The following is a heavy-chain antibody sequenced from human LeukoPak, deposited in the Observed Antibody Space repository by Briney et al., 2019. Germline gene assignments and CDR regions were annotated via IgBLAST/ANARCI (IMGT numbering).Heavy chain of an antibody. CDR2: ITTYNGNT. Sequence: ASVRVSCKASGYTFSSYDISWVRQAPGQGLEWMGRITTYNGNTNYAQKLQGRVTMTTDTSTSTADMELRSLRSDDTAVYYCVRGSAGNHLFDYWGQGTLVTVSS. V-gene: IGHV1-18*01. CDR1: GYTFSSYD. D-gene: IGHD1-14*01. CDR3: VRGSAGNHLFDY. J-gene: IGHJ4*02.